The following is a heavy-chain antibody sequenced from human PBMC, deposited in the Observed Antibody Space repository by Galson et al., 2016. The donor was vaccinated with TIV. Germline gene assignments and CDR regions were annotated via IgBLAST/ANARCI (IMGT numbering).Heavy chain of an antibody. CDR2: LYYSGIT. Sequence: ETLSLTCSVSGGSINSYYWSWIRQPPGKGLEWIGYLYYSGITNYNPSLKSRVTISVDRSKNQFSLKLGSVTAADTAIYYCARASFGSGTYYHYFDFWGPGILVTVSS. CDR1: GGSINSYY. D-gene: IGHD3-10*01. CDR3: ARASFGSGTYYHYFDF. J-gene: IGHJ4*02. V-gene: IGHV4-59*01.